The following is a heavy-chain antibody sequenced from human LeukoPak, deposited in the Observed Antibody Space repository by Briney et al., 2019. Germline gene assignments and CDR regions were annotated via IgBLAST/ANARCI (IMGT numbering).Heavy chain of an antibody. CDR3: AKAKYYDILTGPTNHWHFDL. CDR2: ISWNSGTI. D-gene: IGHD3-9*01. Sequence: GGSLRLSCAVSGFTYYDYAMHWVRQASGKGLEWVTGISWNSGTIVYADSVKGRFTTPRDNAKNSLFLQMNSLRPEDTALYYCAKAKYYDILTGPTNHWHFDLWGRGTLVAVSS. V-gene: IGHV3-9*01. CDR1: GFTYYDYA. J-gene: IGHJ2*01.